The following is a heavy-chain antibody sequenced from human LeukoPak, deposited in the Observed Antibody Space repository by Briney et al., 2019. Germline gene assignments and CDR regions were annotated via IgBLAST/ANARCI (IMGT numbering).Heavy chain of an antibody. J-gene: IGHJ6*02. CDR2: ISAYNGST. CDR3: ARAYSSSWYGEWAYYYYGMDV. V-gene: IGHV1-18*01. Sequence: ASVKVSCKASGYTFTSYGISWVRQAPGQGLEWMGWISAYNGSTNYAQKLQGRVTMTTDTSTSTAYMELRSLRSDDTAVYYCARAYSSSWYGEWAYYYYGMDVWGQGTTVTVSS. CDR1: GYTFTSYG. D-gene: IGHD6-13*01.